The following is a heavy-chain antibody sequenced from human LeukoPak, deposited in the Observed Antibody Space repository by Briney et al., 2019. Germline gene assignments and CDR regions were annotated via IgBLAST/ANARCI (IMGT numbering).Heavy chain of an antibody. CDR1: GYTFTSYY. CDR3: ARDDIDYGSGSYMDY. D-gene: IGHD3-10*01. CDR2: INPGGGST. Sequence: ASVKVSCKASGYTFTSYYMHWVRQAPGQGLEWMGIINPGGGSTSYAQKFQGRVTMTRDTSTSTVYMELSSLRSEDTAVYYCARDDIDYGSGSYMDYWGQGTLVTVSS. V-gene: IGHV1-46*03. J-gene: IGHJ4*02.